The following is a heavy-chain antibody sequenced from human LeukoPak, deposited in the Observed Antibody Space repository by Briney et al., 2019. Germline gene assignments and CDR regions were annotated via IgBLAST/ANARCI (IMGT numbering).Heavy chain of an antibody. V-gene: IGHV3-48*04. CDR1: GFTFSSYN. J-gene: IGHJ4*01. D-gene: IGHD1-26*01. Sequence: GGSLRLSCAVSGFTFSSYNMNWVRQAPGKGLEWVSYISSSSNTKYYADSVKGRFTISRDNSKNTLYLQMNSVRSEDTALYYCAKPSGSGVDYWGQGTRVTVSS. CDR3: AKPSGSGVDY. CDR2: ISSSSNTK.